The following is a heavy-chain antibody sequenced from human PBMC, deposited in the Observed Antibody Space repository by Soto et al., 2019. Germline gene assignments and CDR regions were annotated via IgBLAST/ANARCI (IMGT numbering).Heavy chain of an antibody. Sequence: GXSLRLSCAASGVTFSSYWMHWVRQAPGTGLVWVSRINSDGRSTSYADSVRGRFTISRDNAKDTLSLQMNSLRADDTAVYYCARQAKATGTVFGPFSSWGQGTIVPVSS. CDR2: INSDGRST. D-gene: IGHD3-3*02. CDR1: GVTFSSYW. CDR3: ARQAKATGTVFGPFSS. J-gene: IGHJ3*01. V-gene: IGHV3-74*01.